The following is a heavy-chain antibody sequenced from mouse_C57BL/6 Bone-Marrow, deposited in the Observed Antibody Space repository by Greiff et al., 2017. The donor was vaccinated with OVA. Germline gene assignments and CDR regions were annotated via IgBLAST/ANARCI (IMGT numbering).Heavy chain of an antibody. D-gene: IGHD2-3*01. CDR3: AREVYDDYPRRCYFDY. CDR1: GFAFTNYL. Sequence: QVQLQQSGAELVRPGTSVKVSCKASGFAFTNYLIEWVKQRPGQGLEWIGVINPGSGGTNYNEKFKGKATLTADKSSSTAYMQLSSLTSEDSAGYFCAREVYDDYPRRCYFDYWGQGTTLTVSS. J-gene: IGHJ2*01. V-gene: IGHV1-54*01. CDR2: INPGSGGT.